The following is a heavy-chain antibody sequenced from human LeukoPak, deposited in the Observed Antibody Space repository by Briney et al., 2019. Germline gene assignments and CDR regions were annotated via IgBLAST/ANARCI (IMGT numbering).Heavy chain of an antibody. V-gene: IGHV3-21*01. CDR1: GFTFSSYA. CDR3: ARGLAGTSGFDY. CDR2: IIPSGHTT. Sequence: PGGSLRLSCAASGFTFSSYAMSWVRQAPGKGLNGFSGIIPSGHTTYYADSVKGRFTISRDNAKNSLYLQMNSLRAEDTAVYYCARGLAGTSGFDYWGQGTLVTVSS. J-gene: IGHJ4*02. D-gene: IGHD6-19*01.